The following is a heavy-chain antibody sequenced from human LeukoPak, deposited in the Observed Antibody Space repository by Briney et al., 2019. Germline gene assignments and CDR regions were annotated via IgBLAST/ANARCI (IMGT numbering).Heavy chain of an antibody. V-gene: IGHV7-4-1*02. CDR3: ARDNGYDYVWGSYRFDY. D-gene: IGHD3-16*02. J-gene: IGHJ4*02. CDR2: INTNTGNP. Sequence: ASVKVSCKASGHTFTSYAMNWVRQAPGQGLEWMGWINTNTGNPTYAQGFTGRFVFSLDTSVSTAYLQISSLKAEDTAVYYCARDNGYDYVWGSYRFDYWGQGTLVTVSS. CDR1: GHTFTSYA.